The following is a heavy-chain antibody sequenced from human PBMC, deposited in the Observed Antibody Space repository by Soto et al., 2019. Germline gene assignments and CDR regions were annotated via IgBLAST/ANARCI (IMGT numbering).Heavy chain of an antibody. CDR3: GETVKILYTKGRDV. CDR1: GGTLRSHA. J-gene: IGHJ6*02. V-gene: IGHV1-69*06. Sequence: QVQLVQSGAEVKKPGSSVRVSCKASGGTLRSHAINWVRQAPGQGLEWMGGIIPIFGSPYYAQKFQGRDTITADNSPIPAYRKLRSLISEDAAFFDCGETVKILYTKGRDVGAQGTTVTVPS. D-gene: IGHD4-4*01. CDR2: IIPIFGSP.